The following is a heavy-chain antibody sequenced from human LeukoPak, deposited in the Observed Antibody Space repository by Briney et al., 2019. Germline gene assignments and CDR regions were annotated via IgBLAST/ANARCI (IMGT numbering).Heavy chain of an antibody. D-gene: IGHD2-15*01. V-gene: IGHV1-69*13. CDR2: IIPIFGTA. J-gene: IGHJ4*02. CDR3: ARGAYCSGGSCLHRY. Sequence: SVKVSCKTSGYTFTGYYVHWVRQAPGQGLEWMGGIIPIFGTANYAQKFQGRVTITADESTSTAYMELSSLRSEDTAVYYCARGAYCSGGSCLHRYWGQGTLVTVSS. CDR1: GYTFTGYY.